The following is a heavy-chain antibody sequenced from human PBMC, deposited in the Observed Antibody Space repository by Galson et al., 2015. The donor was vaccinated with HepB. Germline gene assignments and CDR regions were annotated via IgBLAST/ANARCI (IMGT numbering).Heavy chain of an antibody. J-gene: IGHJ5*02. D-gene: IGHD1/OR15-1a*01. CDR3: ARGWNSGLDV. CDR2: ISASGSFT. Sequence: SLRLSCAASGFSFSDSNMGWIRQAPGKGLEWVSYISASGSFTNYANSLKGRFTISRDNAKNSLHLQMNSLRADDTAVYYCARGWNSGLDVWGQGTLVTVSS. V-gene: IGHV3-11*05. CDR1: GFSFSDSN.